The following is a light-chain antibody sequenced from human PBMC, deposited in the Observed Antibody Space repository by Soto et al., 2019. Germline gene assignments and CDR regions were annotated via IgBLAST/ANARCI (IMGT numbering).Light chain of an antibody. V-gene: IGLV2-8*01. CDR3: SSYAASNNFYFV. CDR2: EVT. Sequence: QSVLAQPPSASGSPGQSVTISCTGTSSDVFGYNYVSWYQQHPGRAPKLLIYEVTKRPSGVPDRFSGSKSGNTASLTVSGLQAEDEADYYCSSYAASNNFYFVFGGGTKVTVL. J-gene: IGLJ3*02. CDR1: SSDVFGYNY.